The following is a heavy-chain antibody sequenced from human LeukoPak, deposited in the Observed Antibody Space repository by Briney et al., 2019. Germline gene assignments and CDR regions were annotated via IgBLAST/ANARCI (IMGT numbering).Heavy chain of an antibody. CDR3: ARWRLVGATGGDYYYGMDV. CDR1: GGTFISYA. V-gene: IGHV1-69*04. Sequence: GASVKVSFKASGGTFISYAISWVRQAPGQGLEWVGRIIPILGIANYAQKFQGRVTITADKSTSTAYMELSSLRSEDTAVYYCARWRLVGATGGDYYYGMDVWGQGTTVTVSS. D-gene: IGHD1-26*01. CDR2: IIPILGIA. J-gene: IGHJ6*02.